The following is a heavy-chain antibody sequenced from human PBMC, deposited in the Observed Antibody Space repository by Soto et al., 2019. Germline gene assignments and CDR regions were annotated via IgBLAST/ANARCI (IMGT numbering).Heavy chain of an antibody. J-gene: IGHJ4*02. CDR1: GFTFGSYG. D-gene: IGHD3-3*01. CDR2: MSFDGRNK. CDR3: AKDPQYYDFWSGYSDY. V-gene: IGHV3-30*18. Sequence: QVQLVESGGGVVQPGRSLRLSCAASGFTFGSYGMHWVRQAPGKGLEWVAVMSFDGRNKYYADSVKGRFTISRDNSKNTLYLQMNSLRTEDTAVYYCAKDPQYYDFWSGYSDYWGQGTLVTVSS.